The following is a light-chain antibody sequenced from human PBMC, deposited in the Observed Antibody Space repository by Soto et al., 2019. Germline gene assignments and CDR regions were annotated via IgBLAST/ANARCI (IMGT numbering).Light chain of an antibody. V-gene: IGKV3-20*01. J-gene: IGKJ5*01. CDR1: QSVSSSY. Sequence: EIVLTQSPGTLSLSPGERATLSCRASQSVSSSYLAWYQQKPGQAPRLLIYGASSRATGIPDRFSGSGSGTDFILTISRLEPEDFAVYYCHHFGRSLITFGQGTRLEIK. CDR2: GAS. CDR3: HHFGRSLIT.